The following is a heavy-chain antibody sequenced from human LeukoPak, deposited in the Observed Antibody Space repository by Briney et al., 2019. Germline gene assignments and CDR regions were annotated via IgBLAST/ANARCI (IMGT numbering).Heavy chain of an antibody. V-gene: IGHV4-39*01. D-gene: IGHD3-3*01. CDR1: GGSISSSSYY. CDR3: ARQSSRYYGSTPDY. CDR2: IYYSGST. J-gene: IGHJ4*02. Sequence: SETLSLTCTVSGGSISSSSYYWGWIRQPSGKGLEWIGSIYYSGSTYYNPSLKSRVTISVDTSKNQFSLKLSSVTAADTAVYYCARQSSRYYGSTPDYWGQGTLVTVSS.